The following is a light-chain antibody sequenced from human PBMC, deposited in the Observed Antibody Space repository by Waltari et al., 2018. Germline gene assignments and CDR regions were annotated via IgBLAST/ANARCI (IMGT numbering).Light chain of an antibody. V-gene: IGKV1-12*01. CDR1: QDINNF. CDR2: GAS. Sequence: DIQMTQSPSSVFASVGDRVTITCRASQDINNFLAWYQQTPGKAPYLLIYGASVLQSGVPARFSGSGSRTNFTLTINSLQPEDFATYFCQQANSFVPLTFGGGTRVQIK. J-gene: IGKJ4*01. CDR3: QQANSFVPLT.